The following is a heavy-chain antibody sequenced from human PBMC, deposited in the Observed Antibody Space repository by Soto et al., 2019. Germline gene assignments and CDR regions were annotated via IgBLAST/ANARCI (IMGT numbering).Heavy chain of an antibody. CDR2: IIPIFGKP. Sequence: QVQLVQSGVEVKKPGSSVRVSCKAAGDNFNTYAISWVRQAPGQGLEWMGGIIPIFGKPDYAQRFPGRVAISADESTSTAYLELSSLKPEDTAVYYCARSQGITGTRANQYAMDVWGQGTTVTVSS. D-gene: IGHD1-20*01. J-gene: IGHJ6*01. CDR1: GDNFNTYA. CDR3: ARSQGITGTRANQYAMDV. V-gene: IGHV1-69*01.